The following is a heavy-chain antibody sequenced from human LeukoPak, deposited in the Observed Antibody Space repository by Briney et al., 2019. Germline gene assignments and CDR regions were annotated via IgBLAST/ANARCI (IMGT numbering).Heavy chain of an antibody. CDR3: VRGGESTWS. Sequence: GGSLRLSCAASGFTFGSYWMHWVRQAPGKGPVWVSRINNDGSGTTYADSVKGRFTISRDDAKNTLYLQMNSLRAEGTAVYYCVRGGESTWSWGQGTLVTVSS. CDR2: INNDGSGT. J-gene: IGHJ5*02. V-gene: IGHV3-74*01. CDR1: GFTFGSYW. D-gene: IGHD2-15*01.